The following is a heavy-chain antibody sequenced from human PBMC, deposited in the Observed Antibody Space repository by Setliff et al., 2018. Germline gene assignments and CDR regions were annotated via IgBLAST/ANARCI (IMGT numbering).Heavy chain of an antibody. CDR1: GYSFTSYW. CDR2: IYPGDSDT. J-gene: IGHJ6*02. D-gene: IGHD4-17*01. Sequence: PGESLKISCKGSGYSFTSYWIGWVRQMPGKGLEWMGIIYPGDSDTRYSPSFQGQVTISADRSTRTAYLQWSSLKASDTAFYYCARSDYGDYFAWDSYGMDVWGQGTTVTVSS. V-gene: IGHV5-51*01. CDR3: ARSDYGDYFAWDSYGMDV.